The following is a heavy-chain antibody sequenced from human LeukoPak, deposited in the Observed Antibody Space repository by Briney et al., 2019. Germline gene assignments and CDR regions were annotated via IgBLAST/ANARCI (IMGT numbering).Heavy chain of an antibody. Sequence: ASVKVSCKASGYTFTSYDINWVRQATRQGLGGTGGINSNSGNTGYAQKLQGRVTMTRNTSISTAYMELSSLRSEDTAVYYCARGLVRQWLVFAYWGQGTLVTVSS. D-gene: IGHD6-19*01. CDR1: GYTFTSYD. V-gene: IGHV1-8*01. CDR3: ARGLVRQWLVFAY. J-gene: IGHJ4*02. CDR2: INSNSGNT.